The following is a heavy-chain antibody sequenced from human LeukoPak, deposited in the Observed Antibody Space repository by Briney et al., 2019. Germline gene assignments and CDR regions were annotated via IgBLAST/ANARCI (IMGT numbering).Heavy chain of an antibody. D-gene: IGHD3-10*02. CDR1: GFTFSSYE. V-gene: IGHV3-48*03. Sequence: GGSLXLSCAASGFTFSSYEMNWVRQAPGKGLEWVSYISSSGSTIYYADSVKGRFTISRDNAKNSLYLQMNRLRAEDTAVYYCAELGITMIGGVWGKGTTVTVSS. CDR3: AELGITMIGGV. CDR2: ISSSGSTI. J-gene: IGHJ6*04.